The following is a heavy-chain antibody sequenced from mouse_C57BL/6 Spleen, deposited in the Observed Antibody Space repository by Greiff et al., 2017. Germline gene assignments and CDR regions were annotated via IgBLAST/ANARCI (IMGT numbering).Heavy chain of an antibody. CDR2: INPGSGGT. Sequence: QVQLQQSGAELVRPGTSVKVSCKASGYAFTNYLIEWVKQRPGQGLEWIGVINPGSGGTNYNEKFKGKATLTADKASSTAYMQLSSLTSEDSAVYFCASFDYDDARRRHYAMDYWGQGTSVTVSS. J-gene: IGHJ4*01. CDR3: ASFDYDDARRRHYAMDY. CDR1: GYAFTNYL. D-gene: IGHD2-4*01. V-gene: IGHV1-54*01.